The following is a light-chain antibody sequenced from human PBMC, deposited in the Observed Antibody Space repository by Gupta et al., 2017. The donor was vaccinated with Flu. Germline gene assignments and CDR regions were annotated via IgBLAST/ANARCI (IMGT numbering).Light chain of an antibody. V-gene: IGKV1-5*03. Sequence: DIQLTRSPSTLSASVGDRVTITCRASQSIGNWLAWYQQKPGKAPKLLIYKASNLASGVPSRFSGWGSGTEFSLTISSLQPDDFATYHCQQYNTDSRTFGQGTMVEI. CDR3: QQYNTDSRT. CDR1: QSIGNW. J-gene: IGKJ1*01. CDR2: KAS.